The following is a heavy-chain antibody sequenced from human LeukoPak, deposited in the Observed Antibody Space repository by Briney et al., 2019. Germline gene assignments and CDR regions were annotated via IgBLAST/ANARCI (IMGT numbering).Heavy chain of an antibody. CDR1: GYTFTGYY. V-gene: IGHV1-2*02. CDR2: INANSGGT. D-gene: IGHD3-22*01. J-gene: IGHJ3*02. CDR3: ARDGTYYYDSSGYDAWDAFDI. Sequence: ASVKVSCKASGYTFTGYYMHWVRQAPGQGLEWMGSINANSGGTNYAQKLQGRVTMTTDTSTSTAYMELRSLRSDDTAVYYCARDGTYYYDSSGYDAWDAFDIWGQGTMVTVSS.